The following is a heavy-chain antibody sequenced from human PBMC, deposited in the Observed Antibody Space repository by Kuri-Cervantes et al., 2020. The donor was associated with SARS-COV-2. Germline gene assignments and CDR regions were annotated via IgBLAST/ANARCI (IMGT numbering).Heavy chain of an antibody. J-gene: IGHJ4*02. D-gene: IGHD2-2*01. CDR1: GDSMDSVYYY. CDR2: TLYSGSP. V-gene: IGHV4-30-4*01. Sequence: SETLSLTCIVSGDSMDSVYYYWSWIRQPPGKGLEWIGYTLYSGSPYYNPSLKSRLSISVDTSKKQFSLNLGSVTAADTAVYYCARGGSTRSLDYWGQGTLVTVSS. CDR3: ARGGSTRSLDY.